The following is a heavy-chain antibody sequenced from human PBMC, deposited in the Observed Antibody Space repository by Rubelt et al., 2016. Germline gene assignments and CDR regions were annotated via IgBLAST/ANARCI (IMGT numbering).Heavy chain of an antibody. CDR1: GYTFTSYY. CDR2: MNPGGGST. D-gene: IGHD6-19*01. CDR3: AREGSGWYY. V-gene: IGHV1-46*01. Sequence: QVQLVQSGAEVKKPGASVKVSCKASGYTFTSYYMHWVLQAPGQGLEWLGIMNPGGGSTSDAQKFRGRGTMTRETSTSTVYMELSSMRAEDTAGYYCAREGSGWYYWGQGTLVSVSS. J-gene: IGHJ4*02.